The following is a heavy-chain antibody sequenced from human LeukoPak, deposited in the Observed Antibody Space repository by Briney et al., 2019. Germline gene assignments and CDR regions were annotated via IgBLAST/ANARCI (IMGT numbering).Heavy chain of an antibody. CDR1: GGTFSSYA. D-gene: IGHD2-15*01. Sequence: ASVKVSCKASGGTFSSYAISWVRPAPGRGREWVGRIIPIFGIANYAQKFQGRVTITADKSTSTAYMELSSLRSEDTAVYYCARDRGCSGGSCYSTGNYFDYWGQGTLVTVSS. V-gene: IGHV1-69*04. J-gene: IGHJ4*02. CDR3: ARDRGCSGGSCYSTGNYFDY. CDR2: IIPIFGIA.